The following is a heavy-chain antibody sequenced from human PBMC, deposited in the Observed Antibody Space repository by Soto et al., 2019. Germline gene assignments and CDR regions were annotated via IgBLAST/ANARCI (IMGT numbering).Heavy chain of an antibody. V-gene: IGHV3-48*02. D-gene: IGHD2-2*01. Sequence: EVQLVESGGGLVQPGGSLRLSCAASGFTFSSYSMNWVRQAPGKGLEWVSYISSRSSNIYYADSVKGRFTISRDNAKNSLYLQMNSLRDEDTAVYYCAREGYGSNTSCYLSPSDIWGQGTMVTVAS. CDR1: GFTFSSYS. CDR2: ISSRSSNI. CDR3: AREGYGSNTSCYLSPSDI. J-gene: IGHJ3*02.